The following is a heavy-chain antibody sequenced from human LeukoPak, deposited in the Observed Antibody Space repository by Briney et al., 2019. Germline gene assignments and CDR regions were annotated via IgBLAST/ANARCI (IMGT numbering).Heavy chain of an antibody. Sequence: GGSLRLSCSASGFTFSIRPMHWVRQAREKGLEYVSRSSANGGSTYYADSVKGRFIISRDNSKNTLYLQMNSLRAEDTAVYYCAKSQARGGISGTIMAIVDSWGQGALVTVSS. V-gene: IGHV3-64*04. CDR3: AKSQARGGISGTIMAIVDS. CDR1: GFTFSIRP. J-gene: IGHJ4*02. CDR2: SSANGGST. D-gene: IGHD5-24*01.